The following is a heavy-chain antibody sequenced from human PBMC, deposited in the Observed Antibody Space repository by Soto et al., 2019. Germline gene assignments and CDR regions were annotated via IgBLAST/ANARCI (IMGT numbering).Heavy chain of an antibody. V-gene: IGHV1-69*12. D-gene: IGHD2-15*01. J-gene: IGHJ2*01. CDR1: GGTFSSYA. CDR3: AGVVTVVKSFHYWYFDL. CDR2: IIPIFGTT. Sequence: QVQLVQCGAEVKKPGSSVKVSCKASGGTFSSYAISWVRQAPGQGLEWMGGIIPIFGTTNYAQKFQGRVTITADESTSTAYMELSSLRSEDTAVYYCAGVVTVVKSFHYWYFDLWGRGTLVTVSS.